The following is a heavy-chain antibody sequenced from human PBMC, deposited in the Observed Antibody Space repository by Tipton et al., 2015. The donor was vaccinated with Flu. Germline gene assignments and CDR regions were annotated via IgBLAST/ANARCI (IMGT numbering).Heavy chain of an antibody. CDR1: GDSVSSNSTA. V-gene: IGHV6-1*01. D-gene: IGHD1-14*01. J-gene: IGHJ4*02. CDR2: TFYRFKWYN. CDR3: ARGGRTALDY. Sequence: GLVKPSQTLSLTCAISGDSVSSNSTAWNWIRQSPSRGLEWLGRTFYRFKWYNEYAVSVKSRITINPDTSKNQFSLQLSSGTPEDTAVYYCARGGRTALDYWGQGTLVTVSS.